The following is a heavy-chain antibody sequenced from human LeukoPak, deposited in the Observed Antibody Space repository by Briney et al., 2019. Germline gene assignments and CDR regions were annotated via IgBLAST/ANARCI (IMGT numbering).Heavy chain of an antibody. D-gene: IGHD2-2*01. CDR3: AKLEGYCSSSTCHGNWYFDR. V-gene: IGHV3-23*01. Sequence: GGSLRLSCAASGFTFSIYAMTWVRQAPGKGLEWVSTFSGSGDTIYYAASVKGRFTISRDNSKNTLYVQMNSLRAEDTALYYCAKLEGYCSSSTCHGNWYFDRWGRGTLVTVSS. CDR1: GFTFSIYA. CDR2: FSGSGDTI. J-gene: IGHJ2*01.